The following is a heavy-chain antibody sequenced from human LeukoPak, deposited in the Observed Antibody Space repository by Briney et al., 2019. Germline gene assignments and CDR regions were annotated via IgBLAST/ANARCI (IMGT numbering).Heavy chain of an antibody. D-gene: IGHD2-2*02. CDR3: ARVPAAIGLYYYYYMDV. CDR2: IIPIFGTA. CDR1: GGTFSSYA. V-gene: IGHV1-69*13. J-gene: IGHJ6*03. Sequence: SVKVSCKASGGTFSSYAISWVRQAPGQGLEWMGGIIPIFGTANYAQKFQGRVTITADESTSTAYMELSSLRSEDTAVYYCARVPAAIGLYYYYYMDVWGKGTTVTVSS.